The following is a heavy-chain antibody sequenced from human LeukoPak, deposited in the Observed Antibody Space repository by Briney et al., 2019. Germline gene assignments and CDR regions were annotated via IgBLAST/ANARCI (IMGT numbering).Heavy chain of an antibody. CDR3: ARGQDPDYFDY. CDR2: ISSSSSYI. Sequence: GGSLRLSCAASGFTFSSYSMNWVRQAPGKGLEWVSSISSSSSYIYYADSVKGRFTISRDNAKNSLYLQMNSLRAEDTAVYYCARGQDPDYFDYWGQGTLITVSS. V-gene: IGHV3-21*01. J-gene: IGHJ4*02. CDR1: GFTFSSYS.